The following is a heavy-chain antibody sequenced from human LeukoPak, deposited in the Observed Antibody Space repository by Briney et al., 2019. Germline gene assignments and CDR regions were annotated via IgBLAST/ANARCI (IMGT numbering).Heavy chain of an antibody. Sequence: GGSLRLSCAASGFTFSGYRMHWVRQAPGKGLVWVSHINTDGSSTTYADSVKGRSTISRDNAKNTLYLQMNSLRAEDTAVYYCARGRSSSSWYYFDYWGQGSLVTVSS. CDR1: GFTFSGYR. CDR3: ARGRSSSSWYYFDY. D-gene: IGHD6-13*01. CDR2: INTDGSST. J-gene: IGHJ4*02. V-gene: IGHV3-74*01.